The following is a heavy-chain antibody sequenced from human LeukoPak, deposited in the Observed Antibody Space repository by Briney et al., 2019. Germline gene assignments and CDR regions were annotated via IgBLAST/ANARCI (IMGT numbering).Heavy chain of an antibody. J-gene: IGHJ2*01. D-gene: IGHD4-17*01. CDR1: GFTFSSYG. V-gene: IGHV3-33*06. CDR3: AKSDYGDHDWYFDL. CDR2: IWYDGSNK. Sequence: GRSLRLSCAASGFTFSSYGMHWVRQAPGKGLEWVAVIWYDGSNKYYADSVKGRFTISRDNSKNTLYLRMNSLRAEDTAVYYCAKSDYGDHDWYFDLWGRGTLVTVSS.